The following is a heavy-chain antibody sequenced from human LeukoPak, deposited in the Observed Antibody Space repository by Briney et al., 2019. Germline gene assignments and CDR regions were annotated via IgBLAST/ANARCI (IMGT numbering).Heavy chain of an antibody. CDR2: IYTSGST. D-gene: IGHD3-10*01. CDR1: GGSISGSNYY. CDR3: TKGRGI. J-gene: IGHJ4*02. Sequence: SETLSLTCTVSGGSISGSNYYWGWIRQPPGKGLEWIGHIYTSGSTNYNPSLKSRVTISVDTSKNQFSLKLTSVTAADTAVYYCTKGRGIWGQGTLVTVSS. V-gene: IGHV4-61*05.